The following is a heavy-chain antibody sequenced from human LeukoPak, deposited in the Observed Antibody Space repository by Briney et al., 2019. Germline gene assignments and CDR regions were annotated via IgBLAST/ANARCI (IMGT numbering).Heavy chain of an antibody. Sequence: ASVKVSRKASDYTFTGYYIHWVHQAPGQGLEWMGWINPSSGDTYYAQKFQGRVTMTRDTSITTAYMELSRLRSDDTAAYYCARGSMKNPRHSDYWGQGTLVTVSS. D-gene: IGHD2/OR15-2a*01. J-gene: IGHJ4*02. V-gene: IGHV1-2*02. CDR1: DYTFTGYY. CDR3: ARGSMKNPRHSDY. CDR2: INPSSGDT.